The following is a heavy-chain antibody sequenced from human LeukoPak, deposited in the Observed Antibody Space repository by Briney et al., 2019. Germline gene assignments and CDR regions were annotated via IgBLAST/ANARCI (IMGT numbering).Heavy chain of an antibody. CDR3: ARAQLIDY. J-gene: IGHJ4*02. Sequence: PGRSLRLSCAASGFTSSSYNMNWVRQAPGKGLEWLSYISSSSSTIYYADSVMGRFTISRDNAKNSLYLQMNSLRDEDTAVYYCARAQLIDYWGRGTLVTVSS. CDR2: ISSSSSTI. V-gene: IGHV3-48*02. CDR1: GFTSSSYN. D-gene: IGHD5-24*01.